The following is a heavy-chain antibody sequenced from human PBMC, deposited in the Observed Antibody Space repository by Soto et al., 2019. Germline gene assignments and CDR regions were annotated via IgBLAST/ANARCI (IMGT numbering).Heavy chain of an antibody. CDR1: GFTFSSYW. V-gene: IGHV3-74*01. Sequence: PGGSLRLSCAASGFTFSSYWMHWVRQAPGKGLVWVSRINSDGSSTSYADSVKGRFTISRDNAKNTLYLQMNSLRAVDTAVFYCARYQIAAAGSPFDFWGQGTLVTVSS. CDR2: INSDGSST. CDR3: ARYQIAAAGSPFDF. D-gene: IGHD6-13*01. J-gene: IGHJ4*02.